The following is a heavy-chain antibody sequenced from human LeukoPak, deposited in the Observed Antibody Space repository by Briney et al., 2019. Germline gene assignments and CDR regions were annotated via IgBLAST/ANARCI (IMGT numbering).Heavy chain of an antibody. CDR2: IYSGGST. Sequence: GGSLRLSCAASGFTVSSNYMSWVRQAPGKGLEWVSVIYSGGSTYYADSVKGRFTISRDNSKNTLYLQMNSLRAEDTAVYYCARDNSRRHFDYWGQGTLVTVSS. CDR1: GFTVSSNY. J-gene: IGHJ4*02. CDR3: ARDNSRRHFDY. V-gene: IGHV3-53*01. D-gene: IGHD1-1*01.